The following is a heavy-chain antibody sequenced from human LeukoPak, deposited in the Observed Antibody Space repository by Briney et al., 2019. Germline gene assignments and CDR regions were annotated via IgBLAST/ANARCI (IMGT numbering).Heavy chain of an antibody. J-gene: IGHJ5*02. CDR1: GFSLRTSGVG. D-gene: IGHD5-12*01. V-gene: IGHV2-5*01. CDR2: IYWNDDK. CDR3: ARSYSDYDHFNNWFDP. Sequence: SGPTLVKPTQTLTLTCTFSGFSLRTSGVGVGWIRQPPGKALEWLALIYWNDDKRYSPSLKSRLTISKDTSKNQVVLTMTNMDPVDTATYYCARSYSDYDHFNNWFDPWGQGTLVTVSS.